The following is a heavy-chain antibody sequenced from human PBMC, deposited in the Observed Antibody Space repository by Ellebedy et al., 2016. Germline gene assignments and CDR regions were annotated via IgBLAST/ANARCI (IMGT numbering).Heavy chain of an antibody. CDR2: ISSRSNI. CDR3: ARDSIKTPYDMLY. Sequence: GESLKISCAASGFTFSNHNMNWVRQAPGKGLEWVSHISSRSNIFYADSVKGRFTISRDNAQNSLYLQMNSLRSEDTAVYYCARDSIKTPYDMLYWGQGTLVTVSS. J-gene: IGHJ4*02. CDR1: GFTFSNHN. V-gene: IGHV3-69-1*01. D-gene: IGHD3-22*01.